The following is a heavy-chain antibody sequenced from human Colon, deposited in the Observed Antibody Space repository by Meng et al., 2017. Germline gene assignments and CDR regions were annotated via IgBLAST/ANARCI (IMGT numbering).Heavy chain of an antibody. D-gene: IGHD3-16*02. CDR1: GDRVSSKTAV. Sequence: PLQQSGPGLVKPSQTLSLPCAISGDRVSSKTAVWNWIRQSPSRGLEWLGRTYYRAKWNHDYAESLRGRITINPDTSNNQISLQLNSVTPEDTAVYYCTRGLEFYRFEYWGQGTLVTVSS. CDR2: TYYRAKWNH. CDR3: TRGLEFYRFEY. V-gene: IGHV6-1*01. J-gene: IGHJ4*02.